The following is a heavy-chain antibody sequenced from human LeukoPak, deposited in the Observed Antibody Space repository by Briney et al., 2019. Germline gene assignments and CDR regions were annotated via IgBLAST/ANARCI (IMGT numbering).Heavy chain of an antibody. D-gene: IGHD6-13*01. CDR2: INHSGST. J-gene: IGHJ4*02. CDR3: ARGPGIAAAGNFDY. V-gene: IGHV4-34*01. Sequence: SETLSLTCAVYGGSFSGYYWSWIRQPPGKGLEWIGEINHSGSTNYNPSLKSRVTISVDTSKNQFSLKLSSVTAADTAVYYCARGPGIAAAGNFDYWGQRTLVTVSS. CDR1: GGSFSGYY.